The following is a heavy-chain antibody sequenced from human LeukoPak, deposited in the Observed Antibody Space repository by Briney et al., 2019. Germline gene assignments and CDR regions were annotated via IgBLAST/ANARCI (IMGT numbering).Heavy chain of an antibody. CDR3: ARQKLSGAYLPDF. D-gene: IGHD3-10*01. CDR1: GFTFSNFN. Sequence: PGGSLRLSCAASGFTFSNFNMHWVRQAPGKGPEWVAFIMFDGSNTKYADSVKGRFTISRDNSKNTLYLQMKTLRTEDTAVYYCARQKLSGAYLPDFWGQGTLITVSS. V-gene: IGHV3-30*02. CDR2: IMFDGSNT. J-gene: IGHJ4*02.